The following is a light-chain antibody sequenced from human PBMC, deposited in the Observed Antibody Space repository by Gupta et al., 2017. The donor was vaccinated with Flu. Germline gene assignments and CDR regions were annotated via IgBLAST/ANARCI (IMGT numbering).Light chain of an antibody. Sequence: QSALTQPVSVSGSPGQSHTISCTGTSSDVGSYNYVSWYQQHPGKAPKLMINEVSNRPPGVSNRFSGSKSGNTASLTISGLQAEDEADYYCSSYTSSSTWVFGGGTKLTVL. CDR3: SSYTSSSTWV. CDR2: EVS. CDR1: SSDVGSYNY. J-gene: IGLJ3*02. V-gene: IGLV2-14*01.